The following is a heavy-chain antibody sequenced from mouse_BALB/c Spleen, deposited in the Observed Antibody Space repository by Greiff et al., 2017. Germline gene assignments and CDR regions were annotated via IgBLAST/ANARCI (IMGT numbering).Heavy chain of an antibody. D-gene: IGHD1-1*01. Sequence: EVQLVESGGGLVQPGGSLRLSCATSGFTFTDYYMSWVRQPPGKALEWLGFIRNKANGYTTEYSASVKGRFTISRDNSQSILYLQMNTLRAEDSATYYCARDIGYGSSYVFAYWGQGTLVTVSA. CDR3: ARDIGYGSSYVFAY. CDR2: IRNKANGYTT. J-gene: IGHJ3*01. CDR1: GFTFTDYY. V-gene: IGHV7-3*02.